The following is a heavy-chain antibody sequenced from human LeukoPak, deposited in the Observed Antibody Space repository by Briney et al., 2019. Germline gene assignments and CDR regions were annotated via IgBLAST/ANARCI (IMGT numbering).Heavy chain of an antibody. CDR3: CYGSGTFFNDAFDF. CDR2: IFVDGRT. V-gene: IGHV4-4*07. D-gene: IGHD3-10*01. J-gene: IGHJ3*01. CDR1: RGSITSYS. Sequence: SETLSLTCNVSRGSITSYSWTWIRQPVGKGLEWTGRIFVDGRTNYNPSLKSRVTLSIDTSKNQFSLNVKSVIAADAAVYYCCYGSGTFFNDAFDFWGQGTMVTVSS.